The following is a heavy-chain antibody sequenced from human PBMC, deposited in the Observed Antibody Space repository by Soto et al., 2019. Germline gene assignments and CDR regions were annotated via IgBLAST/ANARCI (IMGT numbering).Heavy chain of an antibody. D-gene: IGHD2-2*02. CDR2: ISSSSSYI. CDR3: ARDGASGGVVVPAAIVDTYYYGMDV. CDR1: GFTFSSYS. Sequence: GGSLRLSCAASGFTFSSYSMNWVRQAPGKGLEWVSSISSSSSYIYYADSVKGRFTISRDNAKNSLYLQMNSLRAEDTAVYYCARDGASGGVVVPAAIVDTYYYGMDVWGQGTTVTVSS. V-gene: IGHV3-21*01. J-gene: IGHJ6*02.